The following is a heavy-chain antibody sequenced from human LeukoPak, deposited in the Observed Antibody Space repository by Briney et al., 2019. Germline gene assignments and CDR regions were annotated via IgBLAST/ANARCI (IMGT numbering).Heavy chain of an antibody. CDR3: ATEGGSGSYYGDDAFDM. D-gene: IGHD3-10*01. CDR2: VKSKADDGTT. Sequence: PGGSLRLSCEASGFSFTNTWMSWFHQAPGKGLEWVGRVKSKADDGTTDYAAPVQGRFTISRDDSKNTLSLQMNSLKTEDTAVYYCATEGGSGSYYGDDAFDMWGQGTMVTVSS. V-gene: IGHV3-15*01. J-gene: IGHJ3*02. CDR1: GFSFTNTW.